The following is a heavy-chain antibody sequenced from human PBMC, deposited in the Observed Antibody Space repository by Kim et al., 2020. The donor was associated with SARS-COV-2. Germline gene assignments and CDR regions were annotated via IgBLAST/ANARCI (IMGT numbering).Heavy chain of an antibody. CDR3: AREGRNSSGYYYRAFDI. V-gene: IGHV3-33*01. D-gene: IGHD3-22*01. CDR1: GFTFSSYG. CDR2: IWYDGSNK. J-gene: IGHJ3*02. Sequence: GGSLRLSCAASGFTFSSYGMHWVRQAPGKGLEWVAVIWYDGSNKYYADSVKGRFTISRDNSKNTLYLQMNSLRAEDTAVYYCAREGRNSSGYYYRAFDIWGQGTMVTVSS.